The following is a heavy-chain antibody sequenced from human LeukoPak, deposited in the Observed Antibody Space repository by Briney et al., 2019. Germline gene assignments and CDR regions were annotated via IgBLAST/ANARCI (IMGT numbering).Heavy chain of an antibody. CDR3: ARRLGSGSYNWFDP. V-gene: IGHV4-39*01. Sequence: SETLSLTCTVSGGSISSSSYHWGWIRQPPGKGLEWIGSIYYSGSTYYNPSLKSRVTISVDTSKNQFSLKLSSVTAADTAVYYCARRLGSGSYNWFDPWGQGTLVTVSS. D-gene: IGHD3-10*01. J-gene: IGHJ5*02. CDR2: IYYSGST. CDR1: GGSISSSSYH.